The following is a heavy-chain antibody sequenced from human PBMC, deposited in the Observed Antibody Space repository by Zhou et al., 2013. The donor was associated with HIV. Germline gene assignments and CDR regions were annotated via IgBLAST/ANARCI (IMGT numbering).Heavy chain of an antibody. D-gene: IGHD3-16*01. J-gene: IGHJ6*04. Sequence: ATGYTFSSYGISWVRQAPGQGPEWMGWISVQNGNTNYAQKFQGRVAMTTETSTSTAYMELRSLTSDDTAVYFCARSGQQLLATYYYYYMDVWGKGTTVFVS. CDR3: ARSGQQLLATYYYYYMDV. CDR2: ISVQNGNT. CDR1: GYTFSSYG. V-gene: IGHV1-18*01.